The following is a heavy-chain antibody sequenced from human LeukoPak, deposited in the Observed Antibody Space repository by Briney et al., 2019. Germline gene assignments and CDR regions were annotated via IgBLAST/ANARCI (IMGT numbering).Heavy chain of an antibody. Sequence: SVKVSCKASGGTFSSYAISWVRQAPGQGLEWMGGIIPIFGTANYARKFQGRVTITADKSTSTAYMELSSLRSEDTAMYYCARTVVVTAEHAFDIWGQGTMVTVSS. CDR3: ARTVVVTAEHAFDI. CDR2: IIPIFGTA. J-gene: IGHJ3*02. V-gene: IGHV1-69*06. CDR1: GGTFSSYA. D-gene: IGHD2-21*02.